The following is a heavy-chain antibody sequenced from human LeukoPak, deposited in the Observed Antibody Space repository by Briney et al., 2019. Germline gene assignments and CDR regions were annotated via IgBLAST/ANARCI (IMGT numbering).Heavy chain of an antibody. CDR1: GFTFSGYY. V-gene: IGHV3-11*06. J-gene: IGHJ4*02. Sequence: GGSLRLYCAASGFTFSGYYMSWIRQAPGKGLEWVSYISSSSSYTNYADSVKGRFTISRDNAKNSLYLQMNSLRAEDTAVYYCAKYEYCSGGSCYVEGFDYWGQGTLVTVSS. CDR2: ISSSSSYT. D-gene: IGHD2-15*01. CDR3: AKYEYCSGGSCYVEGFDY.